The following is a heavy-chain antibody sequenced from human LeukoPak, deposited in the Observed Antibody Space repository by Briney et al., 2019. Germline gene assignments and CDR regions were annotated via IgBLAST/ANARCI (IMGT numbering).Heavy chain of an antibody. V-gene: IGHV3-23*01. CDR3: AKNYGDYFSYWYFDL. CDR2: ISGSGGST. CDR1: GFTFSSYA. J-gene: IGHJ2*01. Sequence: SGGSLRLSCAASGFTFSSYAMSWVRQAPGKGLEWVSAISGSGGSTYYADSVKGRFTISRDNSKNTLYLQMNSLRAEDTAVYYCAKNYGDYFSYWYFDLWGRGTLVTVSS. D-gene: IGHD4-17*01.